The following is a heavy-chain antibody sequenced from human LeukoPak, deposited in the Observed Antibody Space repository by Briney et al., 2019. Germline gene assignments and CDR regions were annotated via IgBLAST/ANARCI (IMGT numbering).Heavy chain of an antibody. CDR2: ISAYNGNT. Sequence: ASVKVSCKASGDRFTKYYIHWVRQAPGQGLEWMGWISAYNGNTNYAQKLQGRVTMTTDTSTSTAYMELRSLRSDDTAVYYCARTVVVVAATPWDYWGQGTLVTVSS. V-gene: IGHV1-18*04. CDR1: GDRFTKYY. CDR3: ARTVVVVAATPWDY. J-gene: IGHJ4*02. D-gene: IGHD2-15*01.